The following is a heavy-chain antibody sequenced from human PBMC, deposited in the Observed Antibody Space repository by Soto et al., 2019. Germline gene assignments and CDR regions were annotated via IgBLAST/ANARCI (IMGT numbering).Heavy chain of an antibody. CDR2: ISGFNGNT. CDR1: GNALPRHG. CDR3: GTIGEGWYFDL. D-gene: IGHD3-3*01. V-gene: IGHV1-18*04. Sequence: QVQLLQSGTEVKKPGASVTVSCKPSGNALPRHGISWVRQAPGQGPEWMGWISGFNGNTVYAQKVQGRVSMTTDTATNTVYMELSSLTSADTAVYYCGTIGEGWYFDLWGRGTLVTVSS. J-gene: IGHJ2*01.